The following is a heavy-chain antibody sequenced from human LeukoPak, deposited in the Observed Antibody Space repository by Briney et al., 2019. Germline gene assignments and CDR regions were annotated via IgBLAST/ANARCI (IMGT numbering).Heavy chain of an antibody. D-gene: IGHD3-22*01. V-gene: IGHV3-9*01. CDR3: AKDIYDSSGYSLDY. CDR1: GFTFDDYA. Sequence: GRSLRLSCAASGFTFDDYAMHWVRQAPGKGLEWVSGISWNSGSIGYADSEKGRFTISRDNAKNSLYLQMNSLRAEDTALYYCAKDIYDSSGYSLDYWGQGTLVTVSS. J-gene: IGHJ4*02. CDR2: ISWNSGSI.